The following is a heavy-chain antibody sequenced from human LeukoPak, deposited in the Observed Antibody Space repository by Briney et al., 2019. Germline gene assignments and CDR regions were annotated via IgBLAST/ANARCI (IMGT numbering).Heavy chain of an antibody. Sequence: PSETLSLTCTVSGGSISSSSYYWGWIRQPPGKGLEWIGSIYYSGSTYYNPSLKSRFTISVDTSKNQFSLKLSSVTAADTAVYYCARRGPYYYDSCGYSRSDPWGQGTLVTVSS. D-gene: IGHD3-22*01. CDR3: ARRGPYYYDSCGYSRSDP. V-gene: IGHV4-39*01. CDR1: GGSISSSSYY. CDR2: IYYSGST. J-gene: IGHJ5*02.